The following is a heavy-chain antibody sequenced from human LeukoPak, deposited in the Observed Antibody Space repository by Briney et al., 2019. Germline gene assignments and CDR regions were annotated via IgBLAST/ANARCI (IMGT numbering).Heavy chain of an antibody. CDR2: VYSGGST. J-gene: IGHJ3*01. Sequence: GGSLRLSCAASEFTVSSNSMSWVRQAPGKGLEWVSGVYSGGSTFYADSVKGRFIISRDSSKNTLYLQMNTLRAEDTAAYYCAGGQSSGSYFNAYHLWGQGTMVTVSS. CDR3: AGGQSSGSYFNAYHL. D-gene: IGHD3-22*01. V-gene: IGHV3-53*01. CDR1: EFTVSSNS.